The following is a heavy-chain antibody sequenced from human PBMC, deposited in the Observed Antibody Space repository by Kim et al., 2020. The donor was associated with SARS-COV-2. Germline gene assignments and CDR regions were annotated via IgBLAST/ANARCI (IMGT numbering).Heavy chain of an antibody. V-gene: IGHV3-43*01. Sequence: GGSLRLSCAASGFTFDDYTMHWVRQAPGKGLEWVSLISWDGGSTYYADSVKGRFTISRDNSKNSLYLQMNSLRTEDTALYYCAKEYGPIGGHYYYYGMDVWGQGTTVTVSS. CDR1: GFTFDDYT. D-gene: IGHD3-16*01. CDR2: ISWDGGST. J-gene: IGHJ6*02. CDR3: AKEYGPIGGHYYYYGMDV.